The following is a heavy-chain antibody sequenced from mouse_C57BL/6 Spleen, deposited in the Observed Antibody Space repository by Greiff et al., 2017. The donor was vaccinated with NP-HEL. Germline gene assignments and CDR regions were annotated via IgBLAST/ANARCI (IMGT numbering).Heavy chain of an antibody. Sequence: QVQLQQSGAELVMPGASVKLSCKASGYTFTSYWMHWVKQRPGQGLEWIGEIDPSDSYTNYNQKFKGKSTLTVDKSSSTAYMQLSSLTSEDSAVYYCARSGGFVPFAYWGQGTLVTVSA. D-gene: IGHD3-2*02. V-gene: IGHV1-69*01. CDR1: GYTFTSYW. J-gene: IGHJ3*01. CDR3: ARSGGFVPFAY. CDR2: IDPSDSYT.